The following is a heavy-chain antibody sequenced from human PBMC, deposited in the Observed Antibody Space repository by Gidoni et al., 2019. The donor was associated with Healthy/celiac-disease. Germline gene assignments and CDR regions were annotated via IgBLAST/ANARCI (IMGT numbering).Heavy chain of an antibody. V-gene: IGHV4-39*01. D-gene: IGHD2-8*01. Sequence: QLQLQESGPGLVKPSETLSLTCTVSGGSISSSSYYWGWIRQPPGKGLEWIGSIYYSGSTYYNPSLKSRVTISVDTSKNQFSLKLSSVTAADTAVYYCARQVWGIVLGAAMDVWGQGTTVTVSS. CDR3: ARQVWGIVLGAAMDV. J-gene: IGHJ6*02. CDR1: GGSISSSSYY. CDR2: IYYSGST.